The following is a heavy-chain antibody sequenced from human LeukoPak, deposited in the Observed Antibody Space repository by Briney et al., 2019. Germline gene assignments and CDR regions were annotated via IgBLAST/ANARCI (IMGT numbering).Heavy chain of an antibody. CDR2: IRHAGDTE. CDR3: ARSLPYGTTWYGRSDF. V-gene: IGHV3-7*03. Sequence: GGSLRLSCAASGFPFNAHWMTWVRQAPGKGLEWVANIRHAGDTEYYVDSVKGRFTISRDNTMNSLYLQMNSLRAEDTAIYYCARSLPYGTTWYGRSDFWGQGTLVTVSS. CDR1: GFPFNAHW. D-gene: IGHD6-13*01. J-gene: IGHJ4*02.